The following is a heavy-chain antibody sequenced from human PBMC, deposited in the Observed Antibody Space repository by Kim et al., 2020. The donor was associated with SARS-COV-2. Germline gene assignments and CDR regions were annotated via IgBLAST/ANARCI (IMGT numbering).Heavy chain of an antibody. Sequence: KGRFTISRDNAKNTLYLQMTSLRAEDTAVYYCARSYDSSGSGYYYYGMDVWGQGTTVTVSS. V-gene: IGHV3-66*01. CDR3: ARSYDSSGSGYYYYGMDV. J-gene: IGHJ6*02. D-gene: IGHD3-22*01.